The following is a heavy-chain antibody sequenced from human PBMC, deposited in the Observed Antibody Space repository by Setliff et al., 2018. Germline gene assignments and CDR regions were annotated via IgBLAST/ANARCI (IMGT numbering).Heavy chain of an antibody. CDR1: GGSFSGYY. Sequence: SETLSLTCAVYGGSFSGYYWSWIRQPPGKGLEWIGEINHSGSTNYNPSLKSRVTISVDTSKNQFSLKLSAVTAADTAVHYCARGRWPFDYWGQGTLVTVSS. CDR2: INHSGST. J-gene: IGHJ4*02. CDR3: ARGRWPFDY. V-gene: IGHV4-34*01. D-gene: IGHD2-15*01.